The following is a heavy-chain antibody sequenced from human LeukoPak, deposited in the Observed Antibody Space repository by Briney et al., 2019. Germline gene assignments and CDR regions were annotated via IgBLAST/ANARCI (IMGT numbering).Heavy chain of an antibody. J-gene: IGHJ5*02. CDR2: TYYRSTWYN. D-gene: IGHD2-2*01. V-gene: IGHV6-1*01. Sequence: PSQTLSLTCAISGDSVSSNSAAWNWIRQYPSRGLEWLGRTYYRSTWYNDYAVSVRGRITVNPDTSKNQFSLHLNSVTPEDTAVYYCARRLTQYDCFDPWGQGILVTVSS. CDR3: ARRLTQYDCFDP. CDR1: GDSVSSNSAA.